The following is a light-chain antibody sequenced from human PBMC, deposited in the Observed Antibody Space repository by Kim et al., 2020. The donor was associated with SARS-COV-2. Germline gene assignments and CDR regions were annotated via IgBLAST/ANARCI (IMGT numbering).Light chain of an antibody. CDR3: QAWDSSTAEV. CDR2: QDS. Sequence: SYELTQPPSASVSPGQTASITCSGDKLGDKYACWYQQKPGQSPVLVIYQDSKRPSGIPERFSGSNSGNTATLTISGTQAMDEADYYCQAWDSSTAEVFGGGTQLTVL. CDR1: KLGDKY. V-gene: IGLV3-1*01. J-gene: IGLJ2*01.